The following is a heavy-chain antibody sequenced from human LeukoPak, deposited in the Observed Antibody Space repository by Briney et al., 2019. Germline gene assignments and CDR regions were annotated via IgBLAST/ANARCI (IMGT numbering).Heavy chain of an antibody. J-gene: IGHJ6*03. V-gene: IGHV3-30*04. CDR3: AREGSWYGYYYMDV. Sequence: GGSLRLSCAASGFTFSSYTMHWVRQAPGKGLEWVALISYDGSNKYYADSVKGRFTISRDNSKNTLYLQMNSLRAEDTAVYYCAREGSWYGYYYMDVWGKGTTVTVSS. CDR1: GFTFSSYT. CDR2: ISYDGSNK. D-gene: IGHD6-13*01.